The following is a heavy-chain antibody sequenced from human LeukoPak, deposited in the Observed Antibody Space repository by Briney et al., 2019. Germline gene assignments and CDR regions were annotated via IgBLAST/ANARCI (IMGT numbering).Heavy chain of an antibody. CDR1: GYTFTSYY. CDR2: INPSGGGT. D-gene: IGHD3-22*01. CDR3: ARGTYYYDSSGYFDY. Sequence: ASVKVSCKASGYTFTSYYMHWVRQAPGQGLEWMGIINPSGGGTSYAQKFQGRVTMTRDMSTSTVYMELSSLRSEDTAVYYCARGTYYYDSSGYFDYWGQGTLVTVSS. V-gene: IGHV1-46*01. J-gene: IGHJ4*02.